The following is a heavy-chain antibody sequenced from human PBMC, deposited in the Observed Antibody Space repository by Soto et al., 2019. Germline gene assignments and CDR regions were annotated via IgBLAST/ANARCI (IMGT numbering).Heavy chain of an antibody. V-gene: IGHV2-5*02. CDR1: GFSLTTRPVG. D-gene: IGHD5-12*01. CDR2: AYWDDDN. Sequence: QITLKESGPALMKATQTLTLTCTFSGFSLTTRPVGLGCLRQAPGKALEWLAFAYWDDDNRYNPSLRNRLTLTKDTSKSQVVLTMTNMDPVDTATYYCAHRRDYNGYWDGGYLDYWGPGTLVTVSS. CDR3: AHRRDYNGYWDGGYLDY. J-gene: IGHJ4*02.